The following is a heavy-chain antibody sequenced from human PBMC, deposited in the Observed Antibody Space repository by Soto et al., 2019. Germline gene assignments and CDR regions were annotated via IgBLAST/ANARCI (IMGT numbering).Heavy chain of an antibody. V-gene: IGHV3-30*18. CDR3: AKDRGSYYVDY. CDR2: ISYDGSNK. D-gene: IGHD1-26*01. Sequence: QVQLVESGGGVVQPGRSLRLSCADSGFTFSGYGMHWVRQAPGKGLEWVAVISYDGSNKYYADSVKGRFTISRDNSKNTLYLQMNSLRAEDTAVYYCAKDRGSYYVDYWGQGPLVTVAA. CDR1: GFTFSGYG. J-gene: IGHJ4*02.